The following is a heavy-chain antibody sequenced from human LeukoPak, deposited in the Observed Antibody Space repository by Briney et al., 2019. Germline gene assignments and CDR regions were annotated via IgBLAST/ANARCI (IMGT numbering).Heavy chain of an antibody. Sequence: SETLSLTCAVYGGSFSGYYWSWIRQPPGKGLEWIGEINHSGSTNYNPSLKSRVTISVDTSKNQFSLKLSSVTAADTAVYYCAREILVVTASYYFDYWGQGTLVTVSS. V-gene: IGHV4-34*01. CDR3: AREILVVTASYYFDY. J-gene: IGHJ4*02. CDR1: GGSFSGYY. CDR2: INHSGST. D-gene: IGHD2-21*02.